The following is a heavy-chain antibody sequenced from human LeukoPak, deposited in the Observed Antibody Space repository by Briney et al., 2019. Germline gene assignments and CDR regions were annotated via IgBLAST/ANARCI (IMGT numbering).Heavy chain of an antibody. CDR1: GFTFSSYW. CDR3: ARDSGYCSSTSCGVYGMDV. CDR2: ISSSSSTI. D-gene: IGHD2-2*01. Sequence: GGSLRLSCAASGFTFSSYWMSWVRQAPGKGLEWVSYISSSSSTIYYADSVKGRFTISRDNAKNSLYLQMNSLRAEDTAVYYCARDSGYCSSTSCGVYGMDVWGQGTTVTVSS. J-gene: IGHJ6*02. V-gene: IGHV3-48*04.